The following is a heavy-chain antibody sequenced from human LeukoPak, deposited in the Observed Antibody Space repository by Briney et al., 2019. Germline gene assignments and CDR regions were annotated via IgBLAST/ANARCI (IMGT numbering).Heavy chain of an antibody. Sequence: PSETLSLTCTVSGGSIRSYYWGWIRQPPGKGLEWVGTISYSGSTYYNPSLKSRVTISIDTSKNQFSLKLSSVTAADTAVYYCARHSKYNYGYLDYWGQGTLVTVSS. D-gene: IGHD5-18*01. CDR2: ISYSGST. V-gene: IGHV4-39*01. J-gene: IGHJ4*02. CDR3: ARHSKYNYGYLDY. CDR1: GGSIRSYY.